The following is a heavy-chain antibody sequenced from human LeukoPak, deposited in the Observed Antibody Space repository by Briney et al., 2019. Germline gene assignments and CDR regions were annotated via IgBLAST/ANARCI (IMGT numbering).Heavy chain of an antibody. J-gene: IGHJ4*02. V-gene: IGHV1-69*13. CDR1: GGTFSSYA. CDR2: IIPIFGTA. CDR3: ARALVYSYAFNDY. D-gene: IGHD5-18*01. Sequence: SVKVSCKASGGTFSSYAISWVRQAPGQGLEWMGGIIPIFGTANYAQKFQGRVTITADESTSTAYMELSSLRSDDTAVYYCARALVYSYAFNDYWGQGTLVTVSS.